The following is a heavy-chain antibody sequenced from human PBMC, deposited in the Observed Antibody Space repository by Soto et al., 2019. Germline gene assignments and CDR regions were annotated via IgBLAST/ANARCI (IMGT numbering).Heavy chain of an antibody. Sequence: QVQLVQSGAEVKKPGSSVKVSCKASGGTFSSYAISWVRQAPGQGLEWMGGIIPIFGTANYAQKFQGRVTITADEYTSTAYMELSSLRSEDTAVYYCAREGPPDYGGNSGSDYWGQGTLVTVSS. D-gene: IGHD4-17*01. CDR1: GGTFSSYA. J-gene: IGHJ4*02. CDR2: IIPIFGTA. CDR3: AREGPPDYGGNSGSDY. V-gene: IGHV1-69*12.